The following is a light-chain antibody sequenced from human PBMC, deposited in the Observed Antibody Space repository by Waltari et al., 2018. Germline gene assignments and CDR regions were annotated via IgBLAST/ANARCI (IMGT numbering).Light chain of an antibody. Sequence: QLILTQSPSASASLGASVKLTCTLSSGHSNYAIPWLQRQPEKGPRYLMKVNSDGSYIKGDGIPDRFSGSSSGADRYLTISSLQSEDEADYYCETGGFGIWRFGGGTKLTVL. J-gene: IGLJ2*01. CDR2: VNSDGSY. V-gene: IGLV4-69*01. CDR3: ETGGFGIWR. CDR1: SGHSNYA.